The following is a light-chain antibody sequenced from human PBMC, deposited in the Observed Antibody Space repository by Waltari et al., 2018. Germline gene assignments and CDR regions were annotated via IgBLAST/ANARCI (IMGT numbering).Light chain of an antibody. CDR3: QVWNSHDDHVV. CDR2: EDR. V-gene: IGLV3-21*02. J-gene: IGLJ2*01. CDR1: NFESKS. Sequence: SFALTQPPSVSVAPGQTARIPCGGDNFESKSVQWYQQRSGHAPVLGLYEDRDGPSETPEECSGSNSENTATLTINNVEAGDEADYYCQVWNSHDDHVVFGGGTKLTVL.